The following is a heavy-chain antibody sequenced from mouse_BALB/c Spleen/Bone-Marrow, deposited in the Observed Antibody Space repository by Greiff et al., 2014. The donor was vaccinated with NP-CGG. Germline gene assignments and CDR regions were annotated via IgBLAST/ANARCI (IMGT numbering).Heavy chain of an antibody. CDR1: GYTFSNYW. CDR2: ILPGSGTT. D-gene: IGHD2-4*01. J-gene: IGHJ2*01. CDR3: ARGLPLDF. V-gene: IGHV1-9*01. Sequence: QVQLQQPGAELMKPGASVKISCKATGYTFSNYWIEWVKQRPGHGLERIGEILPGSGTTNYNEKFDDKAAFTADTSSNTAYMQLSSLTSEDSAVYYCARGLPLDFWGQGTTLTVSS.